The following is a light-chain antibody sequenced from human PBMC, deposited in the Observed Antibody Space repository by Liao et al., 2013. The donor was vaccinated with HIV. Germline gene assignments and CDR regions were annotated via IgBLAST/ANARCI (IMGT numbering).Light chain of an antibody. CDR3: QAWDSNEVI. Sequence: SYELTQPPSVSVSPGQTASITCSGDNLGDKYACWYQQKPGQSPVLVIYQDTKRPSGIPERFSGSNSGNTATLTISGTQAMDEADYYCQAWDSNEVIFGGGTKLSVL. CDR2: QDT. J-gene: IGLJ2*01. V-gene: IGLV3-1*01. CDR1: NLGDKY.